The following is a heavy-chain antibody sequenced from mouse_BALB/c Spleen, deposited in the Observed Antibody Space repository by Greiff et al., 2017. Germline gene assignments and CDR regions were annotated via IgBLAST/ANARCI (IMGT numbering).Heavy chain of an antibody. J-gene: IGHJ3*01. Sequence: QVQLKESGPGLVAPSQSLSITCPVSGFSLTSYGVHWVRQPPGKGLEWLGVIWAGGSTNYNSALMSRLSISKDNSKSQVFLKMNSLQTDDTAMYYCARGSGTWFAYWGQGTLVTVSA. V-gene: IGHV2-9*02. CDR3: ARGSGTWFAY. D-gene: IGHD2-14*01. CDR2: IWAGGST. CDR1: GFSLTSYG.